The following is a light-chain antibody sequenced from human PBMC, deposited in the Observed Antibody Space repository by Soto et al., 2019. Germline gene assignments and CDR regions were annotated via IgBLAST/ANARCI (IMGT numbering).Light chain of an antibody. J-gene: IGLJ2*01. CDR1: SSNIGAGYD. CDR2: GNS. Sequence: QSVLTQPPSVSGAPGQRVTISCTGSSSNIGAGYDVHWYQQLPGTAPKLLIYGNSNRPSGVPDRFSGSKSGTSASLAITGLQSEDEADYYCQTWGTGVVFGGGTKVTVL. V-gene: IGLV1-40*01. CDR3: QTWGTGVV.